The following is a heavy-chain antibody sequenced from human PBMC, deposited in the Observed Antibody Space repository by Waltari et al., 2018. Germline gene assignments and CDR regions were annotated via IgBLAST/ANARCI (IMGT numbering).Heavy chain of an antibody. CDR1: GGSFSGYY. D-gene: IGHD1-7*01. Sequence: QVQLQQWGAGLLKPSETLSLTCAVYGGSFSGYYWSWLRQPPGKGLEWIGEINHSGSTNYNPSLKSRVTISVDTSKNQFSLKLSSVTAADTAVYYCARVGIRNYYYYYYGMDVWGQGTTVTVSS. J-gene: IGHJ6*02. CDR3: ARVGIRNYYYYYYGMDV. V-gene: IGHV4-34*01. CDR2: INHSGST.